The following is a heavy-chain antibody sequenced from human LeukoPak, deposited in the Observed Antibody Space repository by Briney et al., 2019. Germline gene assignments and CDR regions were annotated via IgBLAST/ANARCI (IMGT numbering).Heavy chain of an antibody. J-gene: IGHJ6*02. CDR1: GFTFSSYA. CDR3: AKGYDFWSAHAMDV. Sequence: GASLRLSCAASGFTFSSYAMSWVRQAPEKGLEWVSAISGSGGSTYYADSVKGRFTISRDNSKNTLYLQMNSLRAEDTAVYYCAKGYDFWSAHAMDVWGQGTTVTVSS. V-gene: IGHV3-23*01. D-gene: IGHD3-3*01. CDR2: ISGSGGST.